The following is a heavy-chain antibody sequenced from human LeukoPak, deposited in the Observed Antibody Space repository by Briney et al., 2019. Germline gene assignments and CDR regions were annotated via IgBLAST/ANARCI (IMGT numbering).Heavy chain of an antibody. Sequence: SETLSLTCTVSGGSISTYYWSWIRQPPGKGLEWIGHIHGSGETNYNPSLKSRVTMSPDTSRNQFSLRLTSVTAADTAVYYCARGRLTTPNWFGPWGQGILVTVSS. CDR2: IHGSGET. CDR1: GGSISTYY. V-gene: IGHV4-59*01. CDR3: ARGRLTTPNWFGP. J-gene: IGHJ5*02. D-gene: IGHD1/OR15-1a*01.